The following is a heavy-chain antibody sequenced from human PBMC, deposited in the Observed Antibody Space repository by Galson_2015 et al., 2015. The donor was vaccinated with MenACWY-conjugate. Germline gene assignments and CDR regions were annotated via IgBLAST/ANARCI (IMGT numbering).Heavy chain of an antibody. CDR1: GFTFSSYG. CDR3: AREGYSSSSPTPLDYYYYGMDV. V-gene: IGHV3-33*01. Sequence: SLRLSCAASGFTFSSYGMHWVRQAPGKGLEWVAVIWYDGSNKYYADSVKGRFTISRDNSKNTLYLQMNSLRAEDTAVYYCAREGYSSSSPTPLDYYYYGMDVWGQGTTVTVSS. D-gene: IGHD6-6*01. J-gene: IGHJ6*02. CDR2: IWYDGSNK.